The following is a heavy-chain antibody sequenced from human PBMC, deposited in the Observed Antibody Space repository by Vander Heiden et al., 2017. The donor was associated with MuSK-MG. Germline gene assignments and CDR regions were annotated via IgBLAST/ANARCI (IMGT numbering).Heavy chain of an antibody. J-gene: IGHJ4*02. CDR3: AKEWGGDYYGSGSPQGYDY. V-gene: IGHV3-23*01. D-gene: IGHD3-10*01. CDR1: GFTFRSDA. Sequence: EVQLLESGGGLVQPGGSLRLSCAASGFTFRSDAMSWVGQAPGKGLEWVSAISGSGGSTYYADSVKGRFTISRDNSKSTLYLQMNSLRAEDTAVYYCAKEWGGDYYGSGSPQGYDYWGQGTLVTVSS. CDR2: ISGSGGST.